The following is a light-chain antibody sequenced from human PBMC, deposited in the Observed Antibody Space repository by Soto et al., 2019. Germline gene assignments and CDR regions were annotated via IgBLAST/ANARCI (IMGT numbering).Light chain of an antibody. V-gene: IGKV3-20*01. CDR3: QQYGSSSWT. CDR2: GAS. J-gene: IGKJ1*01. CDR1: QSVSSSY. Sequence: EIVLTQSPGTLSSSPGERATLSCRASQSVSSSYLAWYQQKPGQAPRLLIYGASSRATGIPDRFSGSGSETDFSLTISRLEPEGFAVYYCQQYGSSSWTFGQGTKVEGK.